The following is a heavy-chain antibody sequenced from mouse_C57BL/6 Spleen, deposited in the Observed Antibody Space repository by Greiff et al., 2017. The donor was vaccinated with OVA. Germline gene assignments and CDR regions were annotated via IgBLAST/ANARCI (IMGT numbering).Heavy chain of an antibody. V-gene: IGHV1-64*01. Sequence: QVQLQQPGAELVKPGASVKLSCKASGYTFTSYWMHWVKQRPGQGLEWIGMIHPNSGSTNYNEKFKSKATMTVDKSSRTAYMQRSSLTSEDAAVYYFARVSHYFDYWGQGTTLTVSS. CDR2: IHPNSGST. J-gene: IGHJ2*01. CDR3: ARVSHYFDY. CDR1: GYTFTSYW. D-gene: IGHD6-2*01.